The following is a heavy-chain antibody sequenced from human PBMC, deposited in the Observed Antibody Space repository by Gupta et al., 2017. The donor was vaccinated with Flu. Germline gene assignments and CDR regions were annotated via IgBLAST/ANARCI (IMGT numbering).Heavy chain of an antibody. Sequence: EVQLVESGGGLVQPGRSLRLSCAASGFTFDDYAMHWVRQAPGKGLEWVSGISWNSGSIGYADSVKGRFTISRDNAKNSLYLQMNSLRAEDTALYYCAKGIVGATDYYYYGMDVWGQGTTVTVSS. V-gene: IGHV3-9*01. J-gene: IGHJ6*02. CDR1: GFTFDDYA. D-gene: IGHD1-26*01. CDR3: AKGIVGATDYYYYGMDV. CDR2: ISWNSGSI.